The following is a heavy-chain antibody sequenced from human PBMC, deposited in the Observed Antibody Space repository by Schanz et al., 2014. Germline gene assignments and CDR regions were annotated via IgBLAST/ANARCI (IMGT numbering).Heavy chain of an antibody. Sequence: EVQLLESGGGLVRPGGSLRLSCAASGFTFSSYAMSWVRQAPGKGLEWVSGISGSGGSTYYADSVKGRFTISRDNSKNTLYLQMNSLRAEDTAVYDCAKDLLYGAPMPLNHLDYWGQGTLVTVSS. J-gene: IGHJ4*02. CDR2: ISGSGGST. V-gene: IGHV3-23*01. CDR3: AKDLLYGAPMPLNHLDY. D-gene: IGHD2-2*01. CDR1: GFTFSSYA.